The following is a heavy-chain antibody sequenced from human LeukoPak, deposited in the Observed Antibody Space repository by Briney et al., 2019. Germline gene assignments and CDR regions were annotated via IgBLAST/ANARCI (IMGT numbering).Heavy chain of an antibody. CDR1: GGTCRGYY. CDR3: ARGVLGPYYFDL. V-gene: IGHV4-34*01. J-gene: IGHJ2*01. CDR2: IHYTGAT. Sequence: SETLSLTCAVFGGTCRGYYWRWIRQPPGKGREWIGEIHYTGATNYKPALKSRVTISGDPSKNQVSLRLYYVTAADTAVYYCARGVLGPYYFDLWGRGTMVTVSS. D-gene: IGHD7-27*01.